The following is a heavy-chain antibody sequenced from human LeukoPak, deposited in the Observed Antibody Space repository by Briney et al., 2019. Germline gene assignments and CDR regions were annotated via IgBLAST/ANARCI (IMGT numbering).Heavy chain of an antibody. D-gene: IGHD1-26*01. CDR3: ARSNSGSYYHFDY. J-gene: IGHJ4*02. CDR1: GYTFINYG. CDR2: ISTYNDNT. V-gene: IGHV1-18*01. Sequence: ASVKVSCKAAGYTFINYGITWVRQPPGQGLEGRGLISTYNDNTNNAKKFHRRVTMNTDTSTSTAYMELRGPTSDDTAVYYCARSNSGSYYHFDYWGQGTVVTAS.